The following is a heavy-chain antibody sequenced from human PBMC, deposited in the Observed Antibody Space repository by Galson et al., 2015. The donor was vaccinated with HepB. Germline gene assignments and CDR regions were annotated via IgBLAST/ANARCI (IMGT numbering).Heavy chain of an antibody. Sequence: QSGAEVKKPGESLKVSCKASGYSFTSYWIGWVRQMPGKGLEWMGIIYPGDSDTRYSPSFQGQVTISADKSISTAYLQWSSLKASDTAMYYCARIVVVPAAMDGDYYYYGMDVWGQGTTVTVSS. CDR2: IYPGDSDT. J-gene: IGHJ6*02. CDR3: ARIVVVPAAMDGDYYYYGMDV. V-gene: IGHV5-51*01. D-gene: IGHD2-2*01. CDR1: GYSFTSYW.